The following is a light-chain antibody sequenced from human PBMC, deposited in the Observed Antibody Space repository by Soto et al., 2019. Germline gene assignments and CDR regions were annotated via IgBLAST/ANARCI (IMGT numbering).Light chain of an antibody. Sequence: QSVLTQPPSAFGTPGQRVTISCSGSSSNIGSNYVYWYQQLPGTVPQLLIYRNNERPSGVPDRFSGSKSGTSASLAISGLRSEDEAEYYCAAWDDSLSGVVFGGGTKLTVL. V-gene: IGLV1-47*01. CDR3: AAWDDSLSGVV. CDR2: RNN. J-gene: IGLJ2*01. CDR1: SSNIGSNY.